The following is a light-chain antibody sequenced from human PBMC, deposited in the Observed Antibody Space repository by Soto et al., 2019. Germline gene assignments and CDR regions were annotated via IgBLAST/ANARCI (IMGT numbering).Light chain of an antibody. V-gene: IGKV3-20*01. Sequence: EIVLTQSPGTLSLSPGERATLSCRASQSVSNRYLAWYQQKPGQAPRLLIYGASSRAIGIPDRFSGSGSGTDFTLTISRLEPQDFAVYYCQQCGSSPRTFGQGTKVDIK. CDR3: QQCGSSPRT. J-gene: IGKJ1*01. CDR1: QSVSNRY. CDR2: GAS.